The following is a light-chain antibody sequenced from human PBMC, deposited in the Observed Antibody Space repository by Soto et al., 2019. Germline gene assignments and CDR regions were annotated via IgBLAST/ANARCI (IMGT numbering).Light chain of an antibody. CDR1: QSVRSN. CDR2: EAS. CDR3: RQYNHWPS. J-gene: IGKJ2*01. V-gene: IGKV3-15*01. Sequence: EIVMTQSPATLSVSPGERATLSCRASQSVRSNFAWYQQKPDQAPRLLIYEASTRATGVPARFSGSGSGTEFTLTISSLQSEDFAIYYCRQYNHWPSFGQGTKVEIK.